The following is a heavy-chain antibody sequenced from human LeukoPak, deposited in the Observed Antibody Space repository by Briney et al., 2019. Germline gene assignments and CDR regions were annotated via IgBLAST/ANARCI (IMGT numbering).Heavy chain of an antibody. V-gene: IGHV4-34*01. J-gene: IGHJ4*02. CDR2: INHCGST. D-gene: IGHD1-26*01. CDR3: ARGYSGYIDY. CDR1: GGPFSGYY. Sequence: PSETLSLTCAVYGGPFSGYYWSWIRQPPGKGLEWIGEINHCGSTNYNPSLKSRVTISVDTSKNQFSLKLSSVTAADTAVYYCARGYSGYIDYWGQGTLVTASS.